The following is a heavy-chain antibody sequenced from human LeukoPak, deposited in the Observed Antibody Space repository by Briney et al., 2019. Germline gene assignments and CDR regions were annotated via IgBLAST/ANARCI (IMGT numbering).Heavy chain of an antibody. Sequence: SETLSLTCTVSGGSISSSSYYWGWIRQPPGEGLEWIGSISYSGTTYYNPSLKSRVTISVDTSKNQFSLKLSSVTAADTAVYYCARHSKVLATVNPWGQGTLVTVSS. CDR1: GGSISSSSYY. J-gene: IGHJ5*02. CDR3: ARHSKVLATVNP. D-gene: IGHD4-17*01. CDR2: ISYSGTT. V-gene: IGHV4-39*01.